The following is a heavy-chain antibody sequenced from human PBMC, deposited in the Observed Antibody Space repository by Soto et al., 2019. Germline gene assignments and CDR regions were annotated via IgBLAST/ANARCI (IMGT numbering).Heavy chain of an antibody. Sequence: QVQLVESGGGVVQPGRSLRLSCAASGFTFSSYGMHWVRQAPGKGLEWVALIYFDGSNKYYADSVKGRFTISRDNSKNTLYLQMNSRRGEDTAVYYCARDRESESDYLLTYDALNVWGQGTMVTVSS. CDR2: IYFDGSNK. D-gene: IGHD1-26*01. J-gene: IGHJ3*01. CDR1: GFTFSSYG. V-gene: IGHV3-33*01. CDR3: ARDRESESDYLLTYDALNV.